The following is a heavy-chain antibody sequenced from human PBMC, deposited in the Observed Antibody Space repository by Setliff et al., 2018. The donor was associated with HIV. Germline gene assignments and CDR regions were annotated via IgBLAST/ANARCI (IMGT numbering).Heavy chain of an antibody. Sequence: PGGSLRLSCAASGFAFNNFWMHWVRQAPGKGPEWVASISPDGNRNHCVGSVKGRFAASRDNAKSSLYLQRNSLRAEDTAVYYCARVLLRTNAVYGVVSNWFDPWGQGALVTVSS. CDR2: ISPDGNRN. CDR3: ARVLLRTNAVYGVVSNWFDP. V-gene: IGHV3-7*03. J-gene: IGHJ5*02. CDR1: GFAFNNFW. D-gene: IGHD2-8*01.